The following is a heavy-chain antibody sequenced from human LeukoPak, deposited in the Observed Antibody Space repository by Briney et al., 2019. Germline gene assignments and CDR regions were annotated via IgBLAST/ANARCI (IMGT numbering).Heavy chain of an antibody. V-gene: IGHV1-8*01. J-gene: IGHJ6*02. Sequence: ASVNVSCKASVYTFTSYDINWVRQATGQGLEWMGWMNPNSGNTGYAQKFQGSVTMTRNTSISTAYMELSSLRSEDTAVYYCARAVVVPAAMVYYYYGMDVWGQGTTVTVSS. CDR1: VYTFTSYD. D-gene: IGHD2-2*01. CDR2: MNPNSGNT. CDR3: ARAVVVPAAMVYYYYGMDV.